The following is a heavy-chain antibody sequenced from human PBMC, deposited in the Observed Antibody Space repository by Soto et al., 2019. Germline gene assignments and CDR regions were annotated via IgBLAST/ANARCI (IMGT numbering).Heavy chain of an antibody. Sequence: VQLVESGGGVVQPGRSLRLSCAASGFTFSSYGMHWVRQAPGKGLEWVAVIWYDGSNKYYADSVKGRFTISRDNSKNTLYLQMNSLRAEDTAVYYCARDVDHYDSSGYYDYWGQGTLVTVSS. CDR1: GFTFSSYG. CDR3: ARDVDHYDSSGYYDY. J-gene: IGHJ4*02. CDR2: IWYDGSNK. D-gene: IGHD3-22*01. V-gene: IGHV3-33*01.